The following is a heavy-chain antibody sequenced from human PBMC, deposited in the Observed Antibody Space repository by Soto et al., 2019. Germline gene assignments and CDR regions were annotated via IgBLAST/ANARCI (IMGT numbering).Heavy chain of an antibody. Sequence: PSETLSLTCTVSGGSISSGGYYWSWIRQHPGKGLEWIGYIYYSGSTYYNPSLKSRVTISVDTSKNQFSLKLNSVMAADTAVYYCAGYSNSWSKYVKHWGRGSLVTVSS. V-gene: IGHV4-31*03. CDR2: IYYSGST. J-gene: IGHJ1*01. CDR3: AGYSNSWSKYVKH. CDR1: GGSISSGGYY. D-gene: IGHD6-13*01.